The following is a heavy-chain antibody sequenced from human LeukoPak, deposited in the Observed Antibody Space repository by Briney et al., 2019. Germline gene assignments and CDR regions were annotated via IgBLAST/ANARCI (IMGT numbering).Heavy chain of an antibody. CDR1: GYTFTNYG. CDR2: VSGNNGHT. CDR3: ARGHLLSLDY. J-gene: IGHJ4*02. V-gene: IGHV1-18*04. Sequence: ASVKVSCKASGYTFTNYGITWVRQAPGQGLEGMGWVSGNNGHTKYAQTLQGRVTMTTDTSTNTAYMELRSLRSDDTAVYYCARGHLLSLDYWGQGTLVTVSS.